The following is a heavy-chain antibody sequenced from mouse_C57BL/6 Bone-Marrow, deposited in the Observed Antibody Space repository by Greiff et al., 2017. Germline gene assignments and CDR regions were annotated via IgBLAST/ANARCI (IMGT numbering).Heavy chain of an antibody. CDR3: ARWGWDYFDY. CDR2: IDPSDSYT. Sequence: VQLQQPGAELVKPGASVKLSCKASGYTFTSYWMQWVKQRPGQGLEWIGEIDPSDSYTNYNQKFKGKATLTVDTSSSTAYMQLSSLTSEDSAVYYCARWGWDYFDYWGQGTTLTVSS. D-gene: IGHD3-3*01. J-gene: IGHJ2*01. V-gene: IGHV1-50*01. CDR1: GYTFTSYW.